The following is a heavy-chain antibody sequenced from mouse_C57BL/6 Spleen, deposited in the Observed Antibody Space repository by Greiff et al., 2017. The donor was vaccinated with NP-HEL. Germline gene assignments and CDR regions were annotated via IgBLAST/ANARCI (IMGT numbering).Heavy chain of an antibody. CDR3: AREGVSYWYFDV. V-gene: IGHV1-59*01. Sequence: VQLQQPGAELVRPGTSVKLSCKASGYTFTSYWMHWVKQRPRQGLEWSGVIEPSDSYTNYNQKVKGKATLTVDTSSSTAYMQLSSLTSEDSAVYYCAREGVSYWYFDVWGTGTTVTVSS. J-gene: IGHJ1*03. CDR2: IEPSDSYT. CDR1: GYTFTSYW.